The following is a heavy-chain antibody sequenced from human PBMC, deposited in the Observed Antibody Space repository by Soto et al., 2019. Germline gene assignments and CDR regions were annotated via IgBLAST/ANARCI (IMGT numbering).Heavy chain of an antibody. D-gene: IGHD3-3*01. V-gene: IGHV1-18*04. CDR2: ISAYNGNT. CDR3: AREGRITIFGVVIMDAFDI. CDR1: GYTFTSYG. Sequence: WASVKVSCKASGYTFTSYGISWVRQAPGQGLEWMGWISAYNGNTNYAQKLQGRVTMTTDTSTSTAYMELRSLRSDDTAVYYCAREGRITIFGVVIMDAFDIWGQGTMVTVSS. J-gene: IGHJ3*02.